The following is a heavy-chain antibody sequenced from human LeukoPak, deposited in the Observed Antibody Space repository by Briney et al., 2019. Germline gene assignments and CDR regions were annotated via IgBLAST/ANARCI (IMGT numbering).Heavy chain of an antibody. D-gene: IGHD1-14*01. CDR2: IKKDGSES. CDR1: GFTFCNYW. Sequence: GGSLRLSCAASGFTFCNYWMSCVREAPGGGLEWVATIKKDGSESYYVDSLKGRFTITKDNAKSSLYLQMNSLRADDTAVYYCARVRPGLTLDYWGQGILVTVSS. V-gene: IGHV3-7*01. J-gene: IGHJ4*02. CDR3: ARVRPGLTLDY.